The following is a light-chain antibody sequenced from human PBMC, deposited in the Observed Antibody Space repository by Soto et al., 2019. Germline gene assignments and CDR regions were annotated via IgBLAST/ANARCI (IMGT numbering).Light chain of an antibody. CDR1: SSDIGGYDY. V-gene: IGLV2-8*01. CDR3: VLFMGSATNWV. Sequence: QSALTQPPSASGSPGQSVTISCTGTSSDIGGYDYVSWYQQPPGKAPQVIIYEVTKRRSGVPDRFSGSKSGNTASLTVSGLQAEDEADYYCVLFMGSATNWVFGGGTKLTVL. CDR2: EVT. J-gene: IGLJ3*02.